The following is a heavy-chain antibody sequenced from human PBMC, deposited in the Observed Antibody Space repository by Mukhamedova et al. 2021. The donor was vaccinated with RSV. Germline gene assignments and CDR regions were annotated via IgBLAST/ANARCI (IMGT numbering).Heavy chain of an antibody. CDR2: IYYSGST. D-gene: IGHD2-15*01. J-gene: IGHJ5*02. CDR1: ISSYY. V-gene: IGHV4-59*01. Sequence: ISSYYWSWIRQPPGKGLEWIGYIYYSGSTNYNPSLKSRVTISVDTSKNQFSLKLSSVTAADTAVYYCARLGSYDRGWFDPWGQGT. CDR3: ARLGSYDRGWFDP.